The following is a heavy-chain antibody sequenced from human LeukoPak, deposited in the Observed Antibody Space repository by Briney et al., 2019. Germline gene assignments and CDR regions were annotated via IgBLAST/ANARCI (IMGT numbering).Heavy chain of an antibody. Sequence: SETLSLNCTVSGDSISNYYWSWIRQPPGKGLEWIGYIYYSESTNYNPSLKSRVTISTDTSKSQFSLNLRSVTAEDTGIYYCARGRCRNSGCRPYFDYRGQGTQVTVSS. CDR1: GDSISNYY. V-gene: IGHV4-59*01. J-gene: IGHJ4*02. D-gene: IGHD3-22*01. CDR3: ARGRCRNSGCRPYFDY. CDR2: IYYSEST.